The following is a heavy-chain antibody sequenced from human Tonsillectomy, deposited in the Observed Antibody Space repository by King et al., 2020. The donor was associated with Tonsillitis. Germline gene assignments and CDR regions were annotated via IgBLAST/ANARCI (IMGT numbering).Heavy chain of an antibody. CDR2: NYYSGST. CDR1: GGSVSSGNYY. D-gene: IGHD5-18*01. Sequence: QLQESGPGLVKPSETLSLTCTVSGGSVSSGNYYWNWIRQPPGKGLEWIGNNYYSGSTNYNPPLKSRVTISVDTSKDQFSLKRSSVTAADTAVYSCARCAHAVTLFDHWGQGTLVTVPS. CDR3: ARCAHAVTLFDH. J-gene: IGHJ4*02. V-gene: IGHV4-61*01.